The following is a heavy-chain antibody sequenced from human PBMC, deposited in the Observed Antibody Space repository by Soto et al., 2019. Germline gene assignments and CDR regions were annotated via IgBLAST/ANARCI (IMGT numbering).Heavy chain of an antibody. CDR2: INAGNGDT. Sequence: QVQLVQSGAEAKKPGASVKVSCKASGYTFTIHTIHWVRQAPGQRLEWMGWINAGNGDTKSSQKFQGRGTITRDTSASTAYMELSSLRSEDTAVYYWARDPGPDVFDIWGQGTMGTVSS. J-gene: IGHJ3*02. V-gene: IGHV1-3*01. CDR1: GYTFTIHT. D-gene: IGHD1-1*01. CDR3: ARDPGPDVFDI.